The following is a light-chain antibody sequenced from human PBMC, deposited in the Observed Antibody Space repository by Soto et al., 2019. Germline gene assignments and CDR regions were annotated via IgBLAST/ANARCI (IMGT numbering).Light chain of an antibody. J-gene: IGLJ2*01. V-gene: IGLV2-14*03. CDR2: DVN. Sequence: QSVLTQPASVSGSPGQSITISCTGTSSDIGAYNYVSWYQQHPGKAPKLMIYDVNIRPSGVSNRFSGSKSGNTASLTISGLQVEDEADYYCTSWTTSTTMIFGGGTQLTVL. CDR1: SSDIGAYNY. CDR3: TSWTTSTTMI.